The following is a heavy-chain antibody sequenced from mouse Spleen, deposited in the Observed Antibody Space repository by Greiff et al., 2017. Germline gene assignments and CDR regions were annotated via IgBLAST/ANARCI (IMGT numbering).Heavy chain of an antibody. D-gene: IGHD1-1*01. CDR3: ARPLYYGSSYGFAY. J-gene: IGHJ3*01. Sequence: EVQRVESGGGLVQPGGSLKLSCAASGFTFSDYYMYWVRQTPEKRLEWVAYISNGGGSTYYPDTVKGRFTISRDNAKNTLCLQMSRLKSEDTAMYYCARPLYYGSSYGFAYWGQGTLVTVSA. CDR1: GFTFSDYY. CDR2: ISNGGGST. V-gene: IGHV5-12*01.